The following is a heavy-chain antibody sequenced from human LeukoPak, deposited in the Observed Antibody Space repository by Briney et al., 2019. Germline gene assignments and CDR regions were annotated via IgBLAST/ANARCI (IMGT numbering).Heavy chain of an antibody. D-gene: IGHD3-9*01. CDR1: GYSISSGYY. CDR3: AKHVLRYFDWLFSNWFDP. V-gene: IGHV4-38-2*02. J-gene: IGHJ5*02. Sequence: KPSETLSLTCTVSGYSISSGYYWGWIRQPPGKGLEWIGSIYHSGSTYYNPSLKSRVTISVDTSKNQFSLKLSSVTAADTAVYYCAKHVLRYFDWLFSNWFDPWGQGTLVTVSS. CDR2: IYHSGST.